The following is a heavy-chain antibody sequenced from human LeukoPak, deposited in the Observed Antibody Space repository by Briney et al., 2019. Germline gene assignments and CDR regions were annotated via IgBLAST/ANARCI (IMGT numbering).Heavy chain of an antibody. CDR3: TRSNFGDTGDSTAYRAFDI. CDR1: GFTFNNYW. D-gene: IGHD3-22*01. CDR2: IKEDEKDGSER. V-gene: IGHV3-7*04. J-gene: IGHJ3*02. Sequence: PGGSLRLSCAASGFTFNNYWMNWVRQAPGKGLEWVANIKEDEKDGSERYYVDSVKGRFTISRDNALNSLFLQMNSLRPEDTAVYYCTRSNFGDTGDSTAYRAFDIWGQGTMVTVSS.